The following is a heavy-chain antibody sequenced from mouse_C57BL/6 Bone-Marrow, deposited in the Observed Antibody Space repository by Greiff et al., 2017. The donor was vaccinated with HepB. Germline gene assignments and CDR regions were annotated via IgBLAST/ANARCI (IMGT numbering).Heavy chain of an antibody. CDR3: AREGPTVYYYAMDY. D-gene: IGHD1-1*01. CDR2: ISKGGGST. CDR1: GFIFIDDN. V-gene: IGHV5-12*01. J-gene: IGHJ4*01. Sequence: EVKLMESGGGLGQPGGSLKFSCAASGFIFIDDNMYWVRQIPEKRLEWVAYISKGGGSTCYPDTVKGRFTISRDNAKNTLYLQMSRLKSEDTSMYYCAREGPTVYYYAMDYFGPLTSVTVSS.